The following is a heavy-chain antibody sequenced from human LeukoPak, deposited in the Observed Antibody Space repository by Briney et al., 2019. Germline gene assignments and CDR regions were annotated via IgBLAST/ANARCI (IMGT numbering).Heavy chain of an antibody. CDR2: IDPSDCNT. CDR3: ATGGVGGYEYFDY. CDR1: DYSFTCYW. D-gene: IGHD5-12*01. V-gene: IGHV5-10-1*01. J-gene: IGHJ4*01. Sequence: PGEALMISCTGSDYSFTCYWISGLRHMPQKGVEWMGMIDPSDCNTNYSQSFHSLDTIWADKSISTAYLEWSSLKASDTAMYYCATGGVGGYEYFDYWGQGTLFNVSS.